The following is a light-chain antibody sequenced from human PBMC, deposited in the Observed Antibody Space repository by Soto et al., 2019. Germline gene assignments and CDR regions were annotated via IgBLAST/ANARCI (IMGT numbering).Light chain of an antibody. V-gene: IGKV3-15*01. Sequence: EIVMMQSPATLSVSQGERATLSCRASQSVSSNLARYQQKPGQAPRLLIYGASTRATGIPARFSGSGSGTEFTLTISSLQSEDFAVYYCQQYNNWPRTFGQGTKV. CDR2: GAS. CDR1: QSVSSN. J-gene: IGKJ1*01. CDR3: QQYNNWPRT.